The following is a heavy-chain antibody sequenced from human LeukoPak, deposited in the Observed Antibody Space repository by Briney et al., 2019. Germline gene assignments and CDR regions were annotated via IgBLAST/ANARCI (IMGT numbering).Heavy chain of an antibody. CDR2: INPSGGST. V-gene: IGHV1-46*01. CDR1: GYTFTSYY. CDR3: ARAPPCITIFGVVIPDGVNFDY. D-gene: IGHD3-3*01. J-gene: IGHJ4*02. Sequence: ASVKVSCKASGYTFTSYYMHWVRQAPGQGLEWMGIINPSGGSTSYAQKFQGRVTMTRDTSTSTVYMELSSLRPEDTAVYYCARAPPCITIFGVVIPDGVNFDYWGQGTLVTVSS.